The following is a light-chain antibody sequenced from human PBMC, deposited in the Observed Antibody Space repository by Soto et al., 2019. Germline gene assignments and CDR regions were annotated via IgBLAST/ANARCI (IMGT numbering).Light chain of an antibody. CDR1: SSDVGTYYL. CDR2: ERT. CDR3: ASYAENNIFV. Sequence: QSASQQPAAESWSPGQPVPSFCTGTSSDVGTYYLVSWYQQPPGKVTRVMIYERTKRPSGVSHPFSGPKSGNPASLTISSRQAEDDPNYYCASYAENNIFVFGTGT. V-gene: IGLV2-23*01. J-gene: IGLJ1*01.